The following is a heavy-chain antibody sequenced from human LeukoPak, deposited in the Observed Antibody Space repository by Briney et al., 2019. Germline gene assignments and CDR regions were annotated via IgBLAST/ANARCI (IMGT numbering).Heavy chain of an antibody. CDR2: IYYSGST. CDR1: GGSISSSSYY. J-gene: IGHJ4*02. CDR3: ARDGLYTSGYSYFDY. Sequence: SETLSLTCTVSGGSISSSSYYWGWIRQPPGKGLEWIGSIYYSGSTYYNPSLKSRVTISVDTSKNQFSLKLSSVTAADTAVYYCARDGLYTSGYSYFDYWGQGTLVTVSS. V-gene: IGHV4-39*07. D-gene: IGHD2-15*01.